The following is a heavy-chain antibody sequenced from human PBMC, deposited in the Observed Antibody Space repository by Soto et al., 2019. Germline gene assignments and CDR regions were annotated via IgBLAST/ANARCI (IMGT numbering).Heavy chain of an antibody. Sequence: EAQLKESGGGIVQPGGSVRLSCVASGLTLSNYWMHWVRQAPGKGLEWVSRINSDETSRAYADSVRGRFAASRDNAQNTVYLLLNNLRVEATAVYYCARGWDWYLELWGRGTLVSVSS. CDR1: GLTLSNYW. V-gene: IGHV3-74*03. CDR3: ARGWDWYLEL. CDR2: INSDETSR. J-gene: IGHJ2*01.